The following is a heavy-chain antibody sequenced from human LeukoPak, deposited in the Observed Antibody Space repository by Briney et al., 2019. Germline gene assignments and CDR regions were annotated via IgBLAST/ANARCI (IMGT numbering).Heavy chain of an antibody. V-gene: IGHV4-59*01. J-gene: IGHJ6*02. CDR1: GGSIGSYY. D-gene: IGHD5-18*01. CDR2: IYYSGST. CDR3: ARRDANTAMDV. Sequence: SETLSLTCTVSGGSIGSYYWSWIRQPPGKGLEWIGYIYYSGSTNYNPSPKSRVTISVDTSKNQFSLKLSSVTAADTAVYYCARRDANTAMDVWGQGTTVTVSS.